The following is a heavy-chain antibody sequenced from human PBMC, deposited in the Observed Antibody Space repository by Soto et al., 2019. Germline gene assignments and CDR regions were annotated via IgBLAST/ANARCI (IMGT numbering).Heavy chain of an antibody. CDR1: GFTFSSYS. D-gene: IGHD3-22*01. J-gene: IGHJ4*02. CDR3: ARDILTSRGYYYEQPRCDY. CDR2: ISSSSSTI. Sequence: LRLSCAASGFTFSSYSMNRVRQALGKGLEGVSYISSSSSTIYYADSVKGRFTISRDNAKNPLYLQMNSLRDEDTAVYYCARDILTSRGYYYEQPRCDYWGQGTLVTSPQ. V-gene: IGHV3-48*02.